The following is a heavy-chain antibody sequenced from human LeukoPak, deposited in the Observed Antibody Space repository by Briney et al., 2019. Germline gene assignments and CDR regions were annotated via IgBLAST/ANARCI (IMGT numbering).Heavy chain of an antibody. V-gene: IGHV3-74*01. CDR3: ARVAARGSKLVAFDI. CDR1: GFTFSSYW. D-gene: IGHD6-6*01. Sequence: GGSLRLSCAASGFTFSSYWMHWVRQAPGKGLVWVSRINTDGSSTSYADSVKGRFTISRDNAKNTLYLQMNSLRAEDTAVYYCARVAARGSKLVAFDIWGQGTMVTVSS. CDR2: INTDGSST. J-gene: IGHJ3*02.